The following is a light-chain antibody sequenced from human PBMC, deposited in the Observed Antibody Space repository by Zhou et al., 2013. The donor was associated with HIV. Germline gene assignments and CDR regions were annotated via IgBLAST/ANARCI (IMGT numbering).Light chain of an antibody. J-gene: IGKJ1*01. Sequence: DIQMTQSPSTLSAFLGDRVTITCRASQTINNWLAWYQQKPGKAPRLLIYEASKLESGVPSRFSGSASGTEFTLTISSLQPDDCATYFCQAYSGPWTFAQGTKVEI. CDR2: EAS. V-gene: IGKV1-5*03. CDR1: QTINNW. CDR3: QAYSGPWT.